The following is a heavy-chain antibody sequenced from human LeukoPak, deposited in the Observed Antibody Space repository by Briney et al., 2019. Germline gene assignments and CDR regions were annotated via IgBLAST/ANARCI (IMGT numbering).Heavy chain of an antibody. V-gene: IGHV3-48*03. CDR1: RFTFSRYE. CDR3: AELGITMIGGV. Sequence: PGGSLRLSPAASRFTFSRYEMNSGRQAPGKGLEWVSYVSSSGSTISYADSVKGRFTISRENAKNSLYMQMNSLRAEDTAVYYCAELGITMIGGVWGKGTTVTISS. D-gene: IGHD3-10*02. CDR2: VSSSGSTI. J-gene: IGHJ6*04.